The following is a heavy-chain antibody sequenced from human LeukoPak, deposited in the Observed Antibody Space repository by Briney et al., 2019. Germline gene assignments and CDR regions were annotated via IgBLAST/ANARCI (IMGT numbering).Heavy chain of an antibody. V-gene: IGHV1-3*03. CDR2: INADNGDT. J-gene: IGHJ4*02. CDR3: ARATYYYDSSGYRSLSYFDY. Sequence: ASVKVSCKASGYTFTSYAMHWVRQAPGQRLEWMGWINADNGDTKYSQEFQARVTISRDTSASTAYMELSSLRSEDMAVYYCARATYYYDSSGYRSLSYFDYWGQGTLVTVSS. CDR1: GYTFTSYA. D-gene: IGHD3-22*01.